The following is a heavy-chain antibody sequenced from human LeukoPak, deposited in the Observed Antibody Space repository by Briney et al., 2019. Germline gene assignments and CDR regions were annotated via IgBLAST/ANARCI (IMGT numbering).Heavy chain of an antibody. V-gene: IGHV3-21*01. Sequence: GGSLRLSCAASGFTFSSYSMNWVRQAPGKGLEWVSSISSSSSYIYYADSVKGRFTISRDNAKNSLYLQMNSLRAEDTAVYYCARGSRDGYNYDYWGQGTLVTVSS. D-gene: IGHD5-24*01. CDR1: GFTFSSYS. CDR3: ARGSRDGYNYDY. J-gene: IGHJ4*02. CDR2: ISSSSSYI.